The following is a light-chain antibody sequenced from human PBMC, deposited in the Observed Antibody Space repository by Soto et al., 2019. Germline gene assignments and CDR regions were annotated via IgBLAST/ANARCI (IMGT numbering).Light chain of an antibody. CDR3: SSYAGNTKYV. Sequence: QSALTQPPSASGSPGQSVTISCTGTSSDVGGYNYVSWYQQHPGKAPKLMISEVSKRPSGVPDRFSGSKSGNSASLSVSGHQAEDEADYFCSSYAGNTKYVFGTGTKLTVL. J-gene: IGLJ1*01. CDR1: SSDVGGYNY. V-gene: IGLV2-8*01. CDR2: EVS.